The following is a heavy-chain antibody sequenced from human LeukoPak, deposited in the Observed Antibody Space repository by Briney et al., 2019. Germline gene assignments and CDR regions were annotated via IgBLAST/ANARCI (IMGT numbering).Heavy chain of an antibody. CDR2: LYSDGSP. CDR3: ATRRNGYNQGYN. CDR1: GFTVSTNY. J-gene: IGHJ4*02. Sequence: GGSLRLSCAASGFTVSTNYMTWVRQAPGKGLEWVSVLYSDGSPYYADSVKGRFTISRDSSKNTLLLQMNSLRAEDTAVYYCATRRNGYNQGYNWGQGTMVTVSS. V-gene: IGHV3-66*02. D-gene: IGHD5-24*01.